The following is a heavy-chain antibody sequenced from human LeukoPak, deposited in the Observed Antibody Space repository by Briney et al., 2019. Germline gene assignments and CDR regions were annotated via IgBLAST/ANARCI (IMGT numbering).Heavy chain of an antibody. CDR3: AFTGDGDEPYYYYGMDV. Sequence: SETLSLTCTVSGGSISSYYWSWIRQPPGKGLEWIGYIYYSGSTNYNPSLKSRVTISVDTSKNQFSLKLSSVTAADTAVYYCAFTGDGDEPYYYYGMDVWGQGTTVTVSS. CDR2: IYYSGST. CDR1: GGSISSYY. J-gene: IGHJ6*02. V-gene: IGHV4-59*12. D-gene: IGHD4-17*01.